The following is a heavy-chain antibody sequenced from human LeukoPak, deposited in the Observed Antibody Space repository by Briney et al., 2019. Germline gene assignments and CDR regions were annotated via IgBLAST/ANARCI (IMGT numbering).Heavy chain of an antibody. D-gene: IGHD3-22*01. V-gene: IGHV4-39*07. CDR1: SGSISTSHYY. CDR3: ARSPPKDSSGFVDY. CDR2: IFYSGST. J-gene: IGHJ4*02. Sequence: SETLSLTCTVSSGSISTSHYYWGWVRQPPGEALEWNWNIFYSGSTYYSPSLKSRVTISLDTSTNQFSLKLNSVTAADTAVYYCARSPPKDSSGFVDYWGQGTLVTVSS.